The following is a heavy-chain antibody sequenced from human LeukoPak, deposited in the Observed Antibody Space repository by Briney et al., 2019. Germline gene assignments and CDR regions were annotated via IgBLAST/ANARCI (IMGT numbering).Heavy chain of an antibody. J-gene: IGHJ3*02. CDR3: ARLDEATYSDAFDI. D-gene: IGHD5-12*01. CDR1: GGSISSGGYS. Sequence: SQTLSLTCTVSGGSISSGGYSWSWIRQHPGKGLEWIGYIYYSGSTYYNPSLKSRVTISVDTSKNQFSLKLSSVTAADTAVYYCARLDEATYSDAFDIWGQGTMVTVSS. V-gene: IGHV4-31*03. CDR2: IYYSGST.